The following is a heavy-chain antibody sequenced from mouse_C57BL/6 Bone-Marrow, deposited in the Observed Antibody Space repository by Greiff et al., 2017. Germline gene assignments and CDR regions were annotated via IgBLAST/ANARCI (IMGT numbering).Heavy chain of an antibody. D-gene: IGHD2-4*01. CDR1: GYIFTEYT. CDR2: FYPGSGSI. CDR3: ARHERYYDYEGYFDY. Sequence: VVKPGASVKLSCKASGYIFTEYTIHWVKQRSGQGLEWIGWFYPGSGSIKYNERFKDKATLTADKSSNTVYMELSRLTSEDSAVYFCARHERYYDYEGYFDYWCQGTTLTVSS. V-gene: IGHV1-62-2*01. J-gene: IGHJ2*01.